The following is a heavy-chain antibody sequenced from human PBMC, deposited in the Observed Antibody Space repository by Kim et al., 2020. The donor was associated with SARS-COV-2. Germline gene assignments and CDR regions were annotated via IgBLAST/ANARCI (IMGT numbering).Heavy chain of an antibody. CDR1: GGTFSSYT. Sequence: SVKVSCKASGGTFSSYTISWVRQAPGQGLEWMGRIIPILGIANYAQKFQGRVTITADKSTSTAYMELSSLRSEDTAVYYCARGADINHFDYWGQGTLVTVSS. CDR3: ARGADINHFDY. V-gene: IGHV1-69*02. CDR2: IIPILGIA. J-gene: IGHJ4*02.